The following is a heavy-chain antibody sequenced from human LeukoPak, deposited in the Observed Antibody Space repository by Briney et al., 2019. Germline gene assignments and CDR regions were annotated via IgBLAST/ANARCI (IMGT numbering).Heavy chain of an antibody. CDR2: INSNGGST. J-gene: IGHJ4*02. CDR3: AREGSNGESDF. D-gene: IGHD6-13*01. V-gene: IGHV3-64*01. CDR1: GFAFSAYG. Sequence: GGSLRLSCAASGFAFSAYGMHWVRQAPGKGLEYVSAINSNGGSTYYANSVKGRFTVSRDNSKNTLYLQMGSLRGEDMAVYYCAREGSNGESDFWGQGTLVTVSS.